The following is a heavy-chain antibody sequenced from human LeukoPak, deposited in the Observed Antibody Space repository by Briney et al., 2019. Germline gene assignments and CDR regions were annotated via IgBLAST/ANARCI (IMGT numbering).Heavy chain of an antibody. D-gene: IGHD6-13*01. J-gene: IGHJ4*02. CDR1: GFTFSGYG. CDR3: AKFQAAAWTPFDY. V-gene: IGHV3-23*01. Sequence: PGGSLRLSCTGSGFTFSGYGMSWVRQAPGKGLEWVSSISDSAGSTHYADSVRGRFTISRDNSKNTLYLQMNSLRAEDTAVYYCAKFQAAAWTPFDYWGQGTLVTVSS. CDR2: ISDSAGST.